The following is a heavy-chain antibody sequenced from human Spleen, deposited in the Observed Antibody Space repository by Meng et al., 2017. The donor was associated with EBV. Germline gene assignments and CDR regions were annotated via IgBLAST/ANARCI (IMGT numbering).Heavy chain of an antibody. CDR2: LIPMSGAP. D-gene: IGHD3-10*01. J-gene: IGHJ4*02. CDR3: ASESGRGYTPDY. V-gene: IGHV1-69*13. CDR1: GDTFSNYA. Sequence: QVPLVQSGPEVKKPGASVKVSCKASGDTFSNYAITWVRQAPGQGLEWMGGLIPMSGAPNYAQKFQGRVTITADESTGTHYMDLSSLRSEDTAVYYCASESGRGYTPDYWGQGTLVTVSS.